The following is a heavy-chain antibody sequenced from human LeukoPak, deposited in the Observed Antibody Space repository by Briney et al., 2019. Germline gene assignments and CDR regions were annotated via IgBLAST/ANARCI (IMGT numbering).Heavy chain of an antibody. CDR3: ARFDGYNSIY. V-gene: IGHV1-69*01. CDR1: GGTFSSYA. CDR2: IIPIFGAA. J-gene: IGHJ4*02. D-gene: IGHD5-24*01. Sequence: ASVKVSCKASGGTFSSYAISWVRQAPGQGLEWMGGIIPIFGAANYAQKFQGRVTITADESTSTAYMELSSLRSEDTAVYYCARFDGYNSIYWGQGTLVTVSS.